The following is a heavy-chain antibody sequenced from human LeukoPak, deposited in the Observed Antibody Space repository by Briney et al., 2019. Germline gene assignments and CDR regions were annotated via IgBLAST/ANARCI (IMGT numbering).Heavy chain of an antibody. D-gene: IGHD3-16*02. CDR2: IYSGGST. CDR1: GFIVSNNY. Sequence: GGSLRLSCAASGFIVSNNYMNWVRQAPGKGLEWVSVIYSGGSTSYADSVKGRFTISRDNSKNTLYLQMNSLRAEDTAVYYCAKDLLYSDVWGSYRPNPLDYWGQGTLVTVSS. J-gene: IGHJ4*02. CDR3: AKDLLYSDVWGSYRPNPLDY. V-gene: IGHV3-66*02.